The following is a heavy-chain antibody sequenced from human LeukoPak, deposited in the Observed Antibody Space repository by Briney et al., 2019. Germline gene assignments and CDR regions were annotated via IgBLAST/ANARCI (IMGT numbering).Heavy chain of an antibody. V-gene: IGHV3-7*01. J-gene: IGHJ4*02. CDR3: AKAFNSSWHN. Sequence: AGGSLRLSCAASGFTFSSYWMSWVRQAPGKGLEWGANINQDGSEKYYVDSVKGRFTISRDNARNSLYLQMNSLRAEDTAVYYCAKAFNSSWHNWGQGTLVTVSS. CDR2: INQDGSEK. CDR1: GFTFSSYW. D-gene: IGHD6-13*01.